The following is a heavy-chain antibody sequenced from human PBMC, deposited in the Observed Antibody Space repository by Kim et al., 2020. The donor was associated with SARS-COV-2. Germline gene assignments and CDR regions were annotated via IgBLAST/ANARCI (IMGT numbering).Heavy chain of an antibody. CDR3: AVIVGATSGADAFDI. D-gene: IGHD1-26*01. CDR2: ISSSSSYI. J-gene: IGHJ3*02. Sequence: GGSLRLSCAASGFTFSSYSMNWVRQAPGKGLEWVSSISSSSSYIYYADSVKGRFTISRDNAKNSLYLQMNSLRAEDTAVYYCAVIVGATSGADAFDIWGQGTMVTVSS. V-gene: IGHV3-21*01. CDR1: GFTFSSYS.